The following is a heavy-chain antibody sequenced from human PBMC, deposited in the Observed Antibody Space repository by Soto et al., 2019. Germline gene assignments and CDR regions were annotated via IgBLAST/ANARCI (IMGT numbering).Heavy chain of an antibody. Sequence: QVQLVQSGAEVKKPGSSVKVSCKASGGTFNRYAISWVRQAPGQGLEWMGGIIPIFGTANYAQKFQGRVTITADESTSTAYMELSSLRSEDTAVYYCARGGAYYDRSGYYYLYWGQGTLVTVAS. CDR2: IIPIFGTA. D-gene: IGHD3-22*01. V-gene: IGHV1-69*12. J-gene: IGHJ4*02. CDR3: ARGGAYYDRSGYYYLY. CDR1: GGTFNRYA.